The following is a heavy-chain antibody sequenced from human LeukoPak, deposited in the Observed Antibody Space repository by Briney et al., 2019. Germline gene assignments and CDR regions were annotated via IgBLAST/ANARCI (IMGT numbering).Heavy chain of an antibody. CDR1: GFTFDDYA. CDR2: ISWNSGSI. Sequence: GGSLRLSCAASGFTFDDYAMHWVRQAPGKGLEWVSGISWNSGSIGYADFVKGRFTISRDNAKNSLYLQMNSLRAEDTALYYCAKDISLPKYCSGGSCYSADYYFDYWGQGTLVTVSS. D-gene: IGHD2-15*01. V-gene: IGHV3-9*01. J-gene: IGHJ4*02. CDR3: AKDISLPKYCSGGSCYSADYYFDY.